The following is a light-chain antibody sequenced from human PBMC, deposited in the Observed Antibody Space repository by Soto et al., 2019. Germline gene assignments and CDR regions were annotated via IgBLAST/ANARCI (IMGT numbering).Light chain of an antibody. Sequence: DIPMTQSPSTLSASVGDRVIITCRASQNIGNLLAWYQQKPGTAPNLLIYKASILEDGVPSRFGGSGSGTEFTLTISSLQPDDFATYYCQHYNTYSPFGGGTKVEIK. V-gene: IGKV1-5*03. CDR1: QNIGNL. CDR2: KAS. CDR3: QHYNTYSP. J-gene: IGKJ4*02.